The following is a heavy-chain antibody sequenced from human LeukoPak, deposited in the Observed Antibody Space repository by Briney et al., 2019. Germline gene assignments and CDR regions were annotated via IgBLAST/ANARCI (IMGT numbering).Heavy chain of an antibody. J-gene: IGHJ4*02. CDR1: GFTVSSYY. Sequence: GGSLRLSCAASGFTVSSYYMSWVRQAPGKGLEWVSVIYSGGSTYYADSVKGRFTISRDNSKNTLYLQMNSLRAEDTAVYYYAREGGYSSSPPFDYWGQGTLVTVSS. V-gene: IGHV3-66*02. CDR3: AREGGYSSSPPFDY. D-gene: IGHD6-13*01. CDR2: IYSGGST.